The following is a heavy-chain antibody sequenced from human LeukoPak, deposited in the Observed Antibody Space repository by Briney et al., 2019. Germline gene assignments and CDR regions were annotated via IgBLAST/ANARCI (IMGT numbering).Heavy chain of an antibody. D-gene: IGHD6-19*01. J-gene: IGHJ4*02. CDR1: GFTFSTSA. V-gene: IGHV3-23*01. Sequence: GGSLRLSCVVSGFTFSTSAMSWVRQAPGKGLEWVSGISESGGSTYYADSVKGRFTISRDNAKNSLYLQMNSLRAEDTAVYYCARDRRAVAGPFDYWGQGTLVTVSS. CDR2: ISESGGST. CDR3: ARDRRAVAGPFDY.